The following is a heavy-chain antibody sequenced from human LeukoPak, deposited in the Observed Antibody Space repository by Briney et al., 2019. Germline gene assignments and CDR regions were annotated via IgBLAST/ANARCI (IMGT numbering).Heavy chain of an antibody. CDR3: AKPYSGSYFEYFDY. J-gene: IGHJ4*02. D-gene: IGHD1-26*01. Sequence: GGSLRLSCAASGFTFSSYEMNWVRQAPGKGLEWVSAINVSGGGTYYADSVKGRFSISRDNSKNTLYLQMNSLRAEGTAVYYCAKPYSGSYFEYFDYWGQGTLVTVSS. CDR2: INVSGGGT. CDR1: GFTFSSYE. V-gene: IGHV3-23*01.